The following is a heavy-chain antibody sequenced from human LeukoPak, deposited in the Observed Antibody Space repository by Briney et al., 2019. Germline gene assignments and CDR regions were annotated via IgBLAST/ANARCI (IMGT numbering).Heavy chain of an antibody. Sequence: ASVKVSCKASGYTFTSYYINWVRQATGEGLEWMGWMNPNSGNTGYAQKFQGRVTMTRNTSISTAYMELSSLRSEDTAVYYCVIGSGWINFDYWGQGTLVTVSS. CDR3: VIGSGWINFDY. D-gene: IGHD6-19*01. J-gene: IGHJ4*02. V-gene: IGHV1-8*01. CDR2: MNPNSGNT. CDR1: GYTFTSYY.